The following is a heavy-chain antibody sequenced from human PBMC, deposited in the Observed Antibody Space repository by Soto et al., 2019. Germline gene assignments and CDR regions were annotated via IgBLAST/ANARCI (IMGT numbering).Heavy chain of an antibody. Sequence: ESLKIPCKGSGYTFTNYWIGWVRQMPGKGPEWMGIIYPCDSYNKYNPSFQSQVTISADKSITTTYLQWSSLKASDTAIYYCAASIFYYGMDVWGQGTAVTVAS. J-gene: IGHJ6*02. CDR3: AASIFYYGMDV. CDR2: IYPCDSYN. CDR1: GYTFTNYW. V-gene: IGHV5-51*01.